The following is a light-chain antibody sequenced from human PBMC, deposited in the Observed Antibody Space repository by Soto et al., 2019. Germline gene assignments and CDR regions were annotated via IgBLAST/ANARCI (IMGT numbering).Light chain of an antibody. CDR1: QSVLYSSNNKNY. CDR2: WAS. Sequence: DIVMTQSPDSLAVSLGERATINCKSSQSVLYSSNNKNYLAWYQQKPGQPPRKLISWASARESGVPDRFSGSGSGTDFTLTISSLQDEDVAVYYCQQFYTTLGTFGQGTKLEIK. V-gene: IGKV4-1*01. CDR3: QQFYTTLGT. J-gene: IGKJ2*01.